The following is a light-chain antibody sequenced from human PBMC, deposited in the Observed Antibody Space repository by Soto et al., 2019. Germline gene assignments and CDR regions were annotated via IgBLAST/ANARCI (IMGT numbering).Light chain of an antibody. CDR2: AAS. CDR1: RGISSN. V-gene: IGKV1-9*01. J-gene: IGKJ5*01. Sequence: IQLTQSPSFLSASVGDRVTITCRASRGISSNLAWYQQKPGKAPKLLIYAASTLQSGVPSRFSGSGSGTEFTLTISSLQPEDFATYYCQQFNSYPITFGQGTRLEIK. CDR3: QQFNSYPIT.